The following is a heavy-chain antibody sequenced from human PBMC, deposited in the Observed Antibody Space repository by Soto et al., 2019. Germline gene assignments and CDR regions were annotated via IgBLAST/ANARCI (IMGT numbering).Heavy chain of an antibody. J-gene: IGHJ6*02. CDR2: VWYDGSNG. CDR1: GFIFSNFG. CDR3: ARDPRTARASAMDV. D-gene: IGHD6-6*01. V-gene: IGHV3-33*01. Sequence: QVQLVASGGGVVQPGRSLRLSCAASGFIFSNFGMHWVLQATGKGLEWVAGVWYDGSNGVSADSVKGRFTISRDNSKNTLYLQMTSLRAEDTAVYYCARDPRTARASAMDVWGQGTTVTVSS.